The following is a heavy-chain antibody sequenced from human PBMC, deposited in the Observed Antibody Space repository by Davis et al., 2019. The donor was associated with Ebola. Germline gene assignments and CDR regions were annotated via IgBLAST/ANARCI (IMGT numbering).Heavy chain of an antibody. CDR2: ISAYNGHT. V-gene: IGHV1-18*01. CDR1: GYTFNSHG. Sequence: AASVKVSCKASGYTFNSHGISWVRQAPGQGLEWMAWISAYNGHTNYAQKFQGRLTLTTDTSTSTVYMELRSLTSDDTAEYYCARDRGMIAAAGTVDYWGQGTLVTVSS. D-gene: IGHD6-13*01. CDR3: ARDRGMIAAAGTVDY. J-gene: IGHJ4*02.